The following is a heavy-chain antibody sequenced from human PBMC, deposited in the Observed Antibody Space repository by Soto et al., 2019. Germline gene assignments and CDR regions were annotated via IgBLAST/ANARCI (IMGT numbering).Heavy chain of an antibody. D-gene: IGHD2-15*01. CDR2: ISYDGSNK. V-gene: IGHV3-30-3*01. J-gene: IGHJ6*02. Sequence: QVQLVESGGGVVQPGRSPRLSCAASGFTFSSYAMHWVRQAPGKGLEWVAVISYDGSNKYYADSVKGRFTISRDNSKNTLYLQMNSLRAEDTAVYYCARDLAANYYYGMDVWGQGTTVTVSS. CDR1: GFTFSSYA. CDR3: ARDLAANYYYGMDV.